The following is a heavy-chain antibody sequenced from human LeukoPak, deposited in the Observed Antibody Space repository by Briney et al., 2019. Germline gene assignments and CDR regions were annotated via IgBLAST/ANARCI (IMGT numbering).Heavy chain of an antibody. D-gene: IGHD6-13*01. CDR1: GFTFSSYW. CDR3: AREGPVRYSSSCIDY. J-gene: IGHJ4*02. CDR2: IKQDGSEK. V-gene: IGHV3-7*01. Sequence: PGGSLRLSCAASGFTFSSYWMSWVRQPPGRGLEWVANIKQDGSEKYYVDSVKGRFTISRDNAKNSLYLQMNSLRAEDTAVYYCAREGPVRYSSSCIDYWGQGTLVTVSS.